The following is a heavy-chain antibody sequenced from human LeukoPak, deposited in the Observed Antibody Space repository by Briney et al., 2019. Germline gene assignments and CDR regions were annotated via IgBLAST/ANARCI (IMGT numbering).Heavy chain of an antibody. J-gene: IGHJ4*02. CDR3: ARGRRYSSSSKLFDY. D-gene: IGHD6-13*01. V-gene: IGHV3-48*04. CDR1: GFTFSNSW. Sequence: GGSLRLSCAASGFTFSNSWMSWVRQAPEKGLEWVSYISSSGSTIYYADSVKGRFTISRDNAKNSLYLQMNSLRAEDTAVYYCARGRRYSSSSKLFDYWGQGTLVTVSS. CDR2: ISSSGSTI.